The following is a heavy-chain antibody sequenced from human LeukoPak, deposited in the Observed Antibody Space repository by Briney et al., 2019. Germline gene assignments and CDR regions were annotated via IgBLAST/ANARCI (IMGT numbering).Heavy chain of an antibody. CDR2: ISYDGSNK. CDR3: ARDALSGSYFDY. CDR1: GFTFSSYA. Sequence: GGSLRLSCATSGFTFSSYAMHWVRQAPGKGLEWVAVISYDGSNKYYADSVKGRFTISRDNSKNTLYLQMNSLRAEDTAVYYCARDALSGSYFDYWGQGTLVTVSS. D-gene: IGHD1-26*01. J-gene: IGHJ4*02. V-gene: IGHV3-30*04.